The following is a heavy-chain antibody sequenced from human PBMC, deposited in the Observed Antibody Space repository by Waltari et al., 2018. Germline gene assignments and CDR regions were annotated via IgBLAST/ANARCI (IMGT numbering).Heavy chain of an antibody. V-gene: IGHV3-33*01. J-gene: IGHJ5*02. CDR2: IWYDGSNK. CDR3: ARVWWLVLFWWFDP. Sequence: QVQLVESGGGVVQPGRSLRLSCAESGFTFSSYGMHWVRQATGKGLEWVAVIWYDGSNKYYAVSVEGRFTISRDNSKNTLYLQMNSLRAEYTAVYYCARVWWLVLFWWFDPWGQGTLVTVSS. CDR1: GFTFSSYG. D-gene: IGHD6-19*01.